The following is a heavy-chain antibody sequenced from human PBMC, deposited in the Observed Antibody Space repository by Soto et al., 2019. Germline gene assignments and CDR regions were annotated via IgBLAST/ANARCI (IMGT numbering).Heavy chain of an antibody. CDR1: GYSFTSYW. J-gene: IGHJ4*02. Sequence: GASLKISCKGSGYSFTSYWLGCVRQMPGKGLEWMVLSYPGESDTRYSPSFQGQVTISADKSIRTAYLQWSSLKASDTARYYCAIRGIAAPGLDYWGQGTLVTVSS. V-gene: IGHV5-51*01. CDR2: SYPGESDT. CDR3: AIRGIAAPGLDY. D-gene: IGHD6-13*01.